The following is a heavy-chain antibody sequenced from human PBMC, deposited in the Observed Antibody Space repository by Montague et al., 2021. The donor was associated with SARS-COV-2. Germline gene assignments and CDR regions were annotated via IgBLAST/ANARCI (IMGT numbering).Heavy chain of an antibody. V-gene: IGHV4-59*03. J-gene: IGHJ4*02. Sequence: SETLSLTCTVSGGSIRSYYWSWIRQTPGKGLEWIGYIYYDGSTNYNPSLTSRVTMSVDSSKNQFSLRLSSVTAADTAVYYCARYGSYFEHWGQGTLVTVSS. CDR2: IYYDGST. CDR3: ARYGSYFEH. D-gene: IGHD1-26*01. CDR1: GGSIRSYY.